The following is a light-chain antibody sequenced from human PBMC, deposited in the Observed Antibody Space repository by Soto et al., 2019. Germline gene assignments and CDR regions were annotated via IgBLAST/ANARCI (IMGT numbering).Light chain of an antibody. CDR1: SSEIGTYNY. J-gene: IGLJ3*02. Sequence: SALTHPASVSGSPGQSITISCTGTSSEIGTYNYVSWYQQHPGKVPKLMIYEVSNRPSGVSNRFSGSKSGNTASLAISGLQAEDEADYYCSSYTTSSTQVFGGGTKLTVL. V-gene: IGLV2-14*01. CDR3: SSYTTSSTQV. CDR2: EVS.